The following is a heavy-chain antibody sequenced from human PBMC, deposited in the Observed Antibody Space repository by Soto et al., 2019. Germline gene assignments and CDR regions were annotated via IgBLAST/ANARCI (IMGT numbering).Heavy chain of an antibody. J-gene: IGHJ5*02. Sequence: ASVKVSCKASGYTFTSYALSWVRHVPGQGLEWMGWISTYNGNTNYAQNLQGRVTMTTDISTSTAYMELRSLRSDDTAVYYCARVVGGIPVAGSWNWFDPWGQGTLVTVSS. CDR1: GYTFTSYA. CDR3: ARVVGGIPVAGSWNWFDP. CDR2: ISTYNGNT. D-gene: IGHD6-19*01. V-gene: IGHV1-18*04.